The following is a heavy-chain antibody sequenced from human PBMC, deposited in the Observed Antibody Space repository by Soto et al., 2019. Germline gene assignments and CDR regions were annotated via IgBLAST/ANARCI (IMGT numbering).Heavy chain of an antibody. J-gene: IGHJ6*02. CDR2: IKQDGSEK. Sequence: LRRSCAASGFTFSSYWMSWVRQAPGKGLEWVANIKQDGSEKYYVDSVKGRFTISRDNAKNSLYLQMNSLRAEDTAVYYCARPGGWSGESLEYYYYYGMDVWGQGTTVTVSS. CDR3: ARPGGWSGESLEYYYYYGMDV. D-gene: IGHD3-3*01. CDR1: GFTFSSYW. V-gene: IGHV3-7*01.